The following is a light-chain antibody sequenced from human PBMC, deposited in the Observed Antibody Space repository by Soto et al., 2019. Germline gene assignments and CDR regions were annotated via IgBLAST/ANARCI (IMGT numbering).Light chain of an antibody. CDR2: KDT. CDR3: QVWDSSSVV. CDR1: NIGSRS. Sequence: SYELTQPLSVSVALGQTATITCGGNNIGSRSVHWYQQKPGQAPVLVIYKDTNRPSGIPERFSGSNSGNTATLTISRAQAGDEADYYCQVWDSSSVVFGGGTKVTVL. J-gene: IGLJ2*01. V-gene: IGLV3-9*01.